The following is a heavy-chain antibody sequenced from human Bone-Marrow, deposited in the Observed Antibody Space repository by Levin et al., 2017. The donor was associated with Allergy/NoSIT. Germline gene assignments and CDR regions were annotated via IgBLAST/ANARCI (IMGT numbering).Heavy chain of an antibody. D-gene: IGHD2-15*01. CDR3: ASPVGIIVDPYYFDF. Sequence: GGSLRLSCAASGFTFSKFWMHWVRQAPGKNLVWVSRINSDGSTTTYADSVKGRFTISRDNAKNTVYLQMNSLRAEDTAVYYCASPVGIIVDPYYFDFWGQGTLVTVSS. J-gene: IGHJ4*02. CDR2: INSDGSTT. V-gene: IGHV3-74*01. CDR1: GFTFSKFW.